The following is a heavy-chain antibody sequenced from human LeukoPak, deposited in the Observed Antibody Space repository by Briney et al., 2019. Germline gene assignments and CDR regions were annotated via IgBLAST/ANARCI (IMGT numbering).Heavy chain of an antibody. J-gene: IGHJ6*03. Sequence: GESLRLSCAASGFTFSSYGMHWVREAPGKGLEWVAVIWYDGSNKYYADSVKGRFTIPRDNSKNTLYLQMNSLRSEDTAVYYCARDPQRYYYMDVGGKGTTVTVSS. V-gene: IGHV3-33*01. CDR3: ARDPQRYYYMDV. CDR2: IWYDGSNK. CDR1: GFTFSSYG.